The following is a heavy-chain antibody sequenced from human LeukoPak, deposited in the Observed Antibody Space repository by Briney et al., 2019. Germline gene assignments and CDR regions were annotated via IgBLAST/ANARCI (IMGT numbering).Heavy chain of an antibody. CDR2: IWYDGSNK. CDR3: ARGADYGDYDYSYYMDV. J-gene: IGHJ6*03. Sequence: PGGSLRLSCAASGFTFSSYGMHWVRQAPGKGLEWVAGIWYDGSNKYYADSVKGRFTISRDNSKNTLYLQMNSLRAEDTAVYYCARGADYGDYDYSYYMDVWGKGTTVTVSS. D-gene: IGHD4-17*01. CDR1: GFTFSSYG. V-gene: IGHV3-33*01.